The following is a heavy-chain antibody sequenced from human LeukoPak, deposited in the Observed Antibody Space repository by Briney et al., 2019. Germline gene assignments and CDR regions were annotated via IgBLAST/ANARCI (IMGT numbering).Heavy chain of an antibody. CDR1: GYMFTIYY. D-gene: IGHD5-24*01. CDR2: INPSGGST. J-gene: IGHJ6*03. V-gene: IGHV1-46*01. Sequence: ASVKVSCKASGYMFTIYYMYWVRQAPGQGLEWMGIINPSGGSTTYAQNFQGRVTMTRDMSTSTAYMELSSLRSEDTAVYYCARAVEMATIDYYYYYMDVWGKGTTVTVSS. CDR3: ARAVEMATIDYYYYYMDV.